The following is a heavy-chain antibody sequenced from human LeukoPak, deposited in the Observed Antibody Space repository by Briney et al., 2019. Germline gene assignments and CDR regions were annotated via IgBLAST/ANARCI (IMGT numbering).Heavy chain of an antibody. CDR3: ARNQKAGFDY. D-gene: IGHD1-14*01. Sequence: SETLSLTCTVSGGSISSHYWSWIRQPPGKGLEWIGYIYYSGSTNYNPSLKSRVTISVDTSKNQFSLKLSSVTAADTAVYYCARNQKAGFDYWGQGTLVTVSS. J-gene: IGHJ4*02. CDR2: IYYSGST. V-gene: IGHV4-59*11. CDR1: GGSISSHY.